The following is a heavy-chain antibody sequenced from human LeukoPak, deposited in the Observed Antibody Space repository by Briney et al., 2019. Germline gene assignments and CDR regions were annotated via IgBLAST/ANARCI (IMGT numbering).Heavy chain of an antibody. J-gene: IGHJ6*03. V-gene: IGHV1-24*01. D-gene: IGHD3-9*01. CDR2: FDPEDGET. Sequence: GSSVKVSCKASGGTFSSYAISWVRQAPGKGLEWMGGFDPEDGETIYAQKFQGRVTMTEDTSTDTAYMELSSLRSEDTAVYYCATTAIFRHMDVWGKGTTVTVSS. CDR1: GGTFSSYA. CDR3: ATTAIFRHMDV.